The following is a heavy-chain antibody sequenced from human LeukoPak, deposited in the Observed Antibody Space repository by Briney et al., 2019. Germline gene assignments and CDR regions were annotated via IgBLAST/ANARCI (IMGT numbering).Heavy chain of an antibody. CDR3: ARDPDTSGHYSWFDP. D-gene: IGHD3-22*01. CDR2: IWYDGSNK. V-gene: IGHV3-33*01. J-gene: IGHJ5*02. CDR1: GFTFSTSG. Sequence: GGSLRLSCAASGFTFSTSGMHWVRQAPGKGLEWVAVIWYDGSNKHYAESVKGRFSISRDNSKSTLYLQMNSLRAEDTAVYHCARDPDTSGHYSWFDPWGQGTLVTVSS.